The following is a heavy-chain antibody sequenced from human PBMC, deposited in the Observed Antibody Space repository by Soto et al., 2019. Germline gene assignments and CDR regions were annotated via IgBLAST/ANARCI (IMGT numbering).Heavy chain of an antibody. V-gene: IGHV4-34*01. D-gene: IGHD6-19*01. CDR1: GGSFSGYY. CDR3: ARVLYSSGWYSRWFDP. Sequence: SETLSLTCAVYGGSFSGYYWSWIRQPPGKGLEWIGEINHSGSTNYNPSLKSRVTISVDTSKNQFSLKLSSVTAADTAVYYCARVLYSSGWYSRWFDPWGQGTLVTVSS. J-gene: IGHJ5*02. CDR2: INHSGST.